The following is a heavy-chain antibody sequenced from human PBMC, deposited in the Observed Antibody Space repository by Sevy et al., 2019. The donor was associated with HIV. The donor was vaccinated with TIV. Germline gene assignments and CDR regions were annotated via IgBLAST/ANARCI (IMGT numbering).Heavy chain of an antibody. CDR2: ISGSGGST. J-gene: IGHJ3*02. V-gene: IGHV3-23*01. D-gene: IGHD3-22*01. Sequence: GGSLRLSCAASGFTFSSYAMSWVRQAPGKGLEWVSAISGSGGSTYYADSVKGRFTISRDNSRNTLYLQMNCVRAGDTALYYCAKEYYYDSSGSVGAFDIWGQGTMVTVSS. CDR3: AKEYYYDSSGSVGAFDI. CDR1: GFTFSSYA.